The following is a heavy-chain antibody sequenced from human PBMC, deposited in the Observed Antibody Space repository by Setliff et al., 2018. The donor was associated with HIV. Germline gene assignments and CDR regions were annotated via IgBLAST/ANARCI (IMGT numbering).Heavy chain of an antibody. CDR2: IYYSGST. D-gene: IGHD5-12*01. Sequence: PSETLSLTCSVSGGSVSSTSNYWGWIRQPPGKGLEWIGSIYYSGSTYYNPSLKSRVTISVDTSKNQFSLKLSSVTAADTAVYYCARVQVGGYNFYFDHWGQGTQVTVSS. V-gene: IGHV4-39*01. CDR3: ARVQVGGYNFYFDH. J-gene: IGHJ4*02. CDR1: GGSVSSTSNY.